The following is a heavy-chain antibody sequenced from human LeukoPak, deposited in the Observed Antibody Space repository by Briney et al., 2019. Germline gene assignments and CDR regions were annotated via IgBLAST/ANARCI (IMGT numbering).Heavy chain of an antibody. CDR1: GFTFSSYW. V-gene: IGHV3-7*03. CDR3: ARGQTTVTN. D-gene: IGHD4-17*01. CDR2: IKQDGSEK. Sequence: GSLRLSCAASGFTFSSYWISWGRQAPRKGLEWVANIKQDGSEKYYVDSVKGRFTISRDNAKNSLYLQMNSLRAEDTAVYFCARGQTTVTNWGQGTLVTVSS. J-gene: IGHJ4*02.